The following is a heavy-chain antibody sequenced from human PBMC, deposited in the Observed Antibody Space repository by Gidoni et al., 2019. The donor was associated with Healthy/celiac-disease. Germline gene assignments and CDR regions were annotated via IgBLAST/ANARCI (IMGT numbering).Heavy chain of an antibody. CDR2: IYDSGST. D-gene: IGHD5-18*01. CDR1: GRSISSGGYY. V-gene: IGHV4-31*03. J-gene: IGHJ4*02. Sequence: QVQLRESGPGLVKPSQTLSLTCTVSGRSISSGGYYWCWIRQHPGKGLEWIGYIYDSGSTYYNPSLKSRVTISVETSKNQFSLKLSSVTAADTAVYYCAREDTAMALDYWGQGTLVTVSS. CDR3: AREDTAMALDY.